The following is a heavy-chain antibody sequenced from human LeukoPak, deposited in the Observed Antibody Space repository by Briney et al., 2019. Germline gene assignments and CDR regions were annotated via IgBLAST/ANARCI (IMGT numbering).Heavy chain of an antibody. CDR1: GFTFSSYG. V-gene: IGHV3-23*01. CDR2: ISGSGGST. J-gene: IGHJ1*01. CDR3: AKAIAAAGTGPEYFQH. Sequence: GGSLRLSCAASGFTFSSYGMHWVRQAPGKGLEWVSAISGSGGSTYYADSVKGRFTISRDNSKNTLHLQMNSLRAEDTAVYYCAKAIAAAGTGPEYFQHWGQGTLVTVSS. D-gene: IGHD6-13*01.